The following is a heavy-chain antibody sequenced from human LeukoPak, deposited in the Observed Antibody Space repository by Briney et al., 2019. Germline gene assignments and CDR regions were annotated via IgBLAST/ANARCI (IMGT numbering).Heavy chain of an antibody. CDR3: ARGDETAMADY. CDR1: GGSFSGYY. Sequence: SETLSLTCAVHGGSFSGYYWSWIRQPPGKGLEWIGEINHSGSTNYNPSLKSRVTISVDTSKNQFSLKLSSVTAADTAVYYCARGDETAMADYWGQGTLVTVSS. J-gene: IGHJ4*02. D-gene: IGHD5-18*01. CDR2: INHSGST. V-gene: IGHV4-34*01.